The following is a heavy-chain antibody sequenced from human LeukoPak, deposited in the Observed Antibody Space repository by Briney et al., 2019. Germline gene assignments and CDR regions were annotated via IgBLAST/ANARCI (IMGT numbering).Heavy chain of an antibody. CDR1: GFTFSDYY. Sequence: PGGSLGLSCAASGFTFSDYYMSWIRQAPGKGLGWGANIKQDGSEKYYVDSVKGRFTISRDNAKNSLYLQMNSLRAEDTAVYYCARDQRFLEWLDAFDIWGQGTMVTVSS. V-gene: IGHV3-7*01. CDR2: IKQDGSEK. D-gene: IGHD3-3*01. J-gene: IGHJ3*02. CDR3: ARDQRFLEWLDAFDI.